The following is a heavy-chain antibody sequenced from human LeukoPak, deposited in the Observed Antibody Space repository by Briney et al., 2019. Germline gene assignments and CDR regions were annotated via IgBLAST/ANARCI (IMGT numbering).Heavy chain of an antibody. Sequence: SETLSLTCAVYGGSFSGYYWSWIRQPPGKGLEWIGEINHSGSTNYNPSLKSRVTISVDTSKNQFSLKLSSVTAADTAVYYCARALPTARAFDIWGQGTMVTVS. CDR1: GGSFSGYY. D-gene: IGHD2-2*01. J-gene: IGHJ3*02. V-gene: IGHV4-34*01. CDR3: ARALPTARAFDI. CDR2: INHSGST.